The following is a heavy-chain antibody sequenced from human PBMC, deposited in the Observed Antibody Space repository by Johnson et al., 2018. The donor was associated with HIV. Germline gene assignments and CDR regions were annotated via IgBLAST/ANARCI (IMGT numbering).Heavy chain of an antibody. CDR2: IKQDGTEK. D-gene: IGHD5-24*01. Sequence: VQLVESGGGLVQPGGSLRLSCAASGFTFSSYWMSWVRKAPGKGLEWVANIKQDGTEKYYVGSVKGRFTISRDNAKNSLYLQMSSLRAEDTAVYYCARDGPWLQSQRDAFDIWGQGTMVTVSS. CDR3: ARDGPWLQSQRDAFDI. V-gene: IGHV3-7*01. CDR1: GFTFSSYW. J-gene: IGHJ3*02.